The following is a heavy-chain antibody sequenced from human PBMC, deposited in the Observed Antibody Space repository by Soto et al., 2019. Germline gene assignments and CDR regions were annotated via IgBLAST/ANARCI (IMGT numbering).Heavy chain of an antibody. Sequence: GPLRHSYTASGVNFIPYTMNWVRQDRGKWLEWVSSISSSSGYIYYADSLKGRFTISRDDAKNSLYLQMNSLRAEDTAVYYCARVRSYSYGQGYGMDVWGQGTTVTVAS. J-gene: IGHJ6*02. CDR3: ARVRSYSYGQGYGMDV. CDR1: GVNFIPYT. D-gene: IGHD5-18*01. V-gene: IGHV3-21*01. CDR2: ISSSSGYI.